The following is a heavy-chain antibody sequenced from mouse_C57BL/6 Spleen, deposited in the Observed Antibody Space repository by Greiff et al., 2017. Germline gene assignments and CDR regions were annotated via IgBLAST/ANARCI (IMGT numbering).Heavy chain of an antibody. D-gene: IGHD2-13*01. Sequence: VQLQQSGAELVRPGASVKLSCKASGYTFTDYYINWVKQRPGQGLEWIARIYPGSGNTYYNEKFKGKATLTAEKSSSTAYMQLSSLTSEDSGVYFCAREGDWVKTFFGYRGPGTTLTVAS. J-gene: IGHJ2*01. CDR3: AREGDWVKTFFGY. V-gene: IGHV1-76*01. CDR1: GYTFTDYY. CDR2: IYPGSGNT.